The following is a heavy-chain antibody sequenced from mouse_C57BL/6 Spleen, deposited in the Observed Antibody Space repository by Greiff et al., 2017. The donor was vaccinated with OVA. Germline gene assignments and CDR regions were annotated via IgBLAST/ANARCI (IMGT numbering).Heavy chain of an antibody. CDR2: IDPEDGET. J-gene: IGHJ3*01. V-gene: IGHV14-2*01. D-gene: IGHD1-1*01. CDR1: GFNIKDYY. CDR3: ASYYYGSSGAWFAY. Sequence: EVKVEESGAELVKPGASVKLSCTASGFNIKDYYMHWVKQRTEQGLEWIGRIDPEDGETKYAPKFQGKATITADTSSNTAYLQLSSLTSEDTAVYYCASYYYGSSGAWFAYWGQGTLVTVSA.